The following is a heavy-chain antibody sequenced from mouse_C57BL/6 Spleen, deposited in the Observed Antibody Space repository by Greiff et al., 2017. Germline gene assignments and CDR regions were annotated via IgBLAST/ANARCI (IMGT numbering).Heavy chain of an antibody. CDR1: GYAFSSYW. CDR2: IYPGDGDT. Sequence: VQGVESGAELVKPGASVKISCKASGYAFSSYWMNWVKQRPGKGLEWIGQIYPGDGDTNYNGKFKGKATLTADKSSSTAYMQLSSLTSEDSAVYFCAKTGPYYFDYWGQGTTLTVSS. V-gene: IGHV1-80*01. J-gene: IGHJ2*01. D-gene: IGHD4-1*01. CDR3: AKTGPYYFDY.